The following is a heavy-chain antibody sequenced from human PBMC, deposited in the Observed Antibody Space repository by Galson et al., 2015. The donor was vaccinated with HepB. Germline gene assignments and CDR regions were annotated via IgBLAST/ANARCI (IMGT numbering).Heavy chain of an antibody. V-gene: IGHV1-69*13. CDR1: GGTFSSYG. D-gene: IGHD6-13*01. J-gene: IGHJ5*02. CDR3: VRDNMGRIAAAVPNWFDP. Sequence: SVKVSCKASGGTFSSYGISWVRQAPGQGLEWMGGIIPTFGIANYAQKFQGRVTIAADESTSTAYMELSSLRSEDTAVYYCVRDNMGRIAAAVPNWFDPWGQGTLATVSS. CDR2: IIPTFGIA.